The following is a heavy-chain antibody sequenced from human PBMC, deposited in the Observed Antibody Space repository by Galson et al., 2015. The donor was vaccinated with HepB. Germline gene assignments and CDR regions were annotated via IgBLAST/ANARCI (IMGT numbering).Heavy chain of an antibody. Sequence: SLRLSCAASGFTFSSYWMSWVRQAPGKGLEWVANIKQDGSEKYYVDSVKGRFTISRDNAKNSLYLQMNSLRAEDTAVYYCARVSDDFWSGYYYYYMDVWGKGTTVTVSS. CDR1: GFTFSSYW. J-gene: IGHJ6*03. D-gene: IGHD3-3*01. V-gene: IGHV3-7*03. CDR3: ARVSDDFWSGYYYYYMDV. CDR2: IKQDGSEK.